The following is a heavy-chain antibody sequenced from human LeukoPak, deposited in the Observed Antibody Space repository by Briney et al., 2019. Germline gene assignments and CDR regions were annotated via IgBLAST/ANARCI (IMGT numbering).Heavy chain of an antibody. CDR2: INPNSGGT. CDR1: GYTFTGYY. V-gene: IGHV1-2*06. CDR3: ARGAEHYYDSSGYFTPEFDY. Sequence: SVKVSCKASGYTFTGYYMHWVRQAPGQGLEWMGRINPNSGGTNYAQKFQGRVTMTRDTSISTAYMELSRLRSDDTAVYYCARGAEHYYDSSGYFTPEFDYWGQGTLVTVSS. J-gene: IGHJ4*02. D-gene: IGHD3-22*01.